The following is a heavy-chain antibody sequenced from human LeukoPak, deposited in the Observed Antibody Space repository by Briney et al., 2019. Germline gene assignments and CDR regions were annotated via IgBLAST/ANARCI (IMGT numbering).Heavy chain of an antibody. J-gene: IGHJ4*02. V-gene: IGHV4-30-2*01. Sequence: PSQTLSLTCAVSGGSISSGGYSWSWIRQPPGKGLECIGYIYHSGSTYYNPSLKSRVTISVDRSKNQFSLKLSSVTAADTAVYYCARGGYYNGSGSSYTVPFDYWGQGTLVTVSS. CDR2: IYHSGST. D-gene: IGHD3-10*01. CDR3: ARGGYYNGSGSSYTVPFDY. CDR1: GGSISSGGYS.